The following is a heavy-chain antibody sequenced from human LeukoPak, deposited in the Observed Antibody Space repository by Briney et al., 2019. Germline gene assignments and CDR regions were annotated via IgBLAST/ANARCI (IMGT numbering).Heavy chain of an antibody. CDR1: GFTFSKNA. CDR2: ISGSGDIT. D-gene: IGHD3-10*01. Sequence: GGSLRLSCAASGFTFSKNAMSWVRQAPWKGLEWVSPISGSGDITHYADSVKGRFTISRDNSKNTLYLQMNSLRAEDTAVYYCAKDGASGYYGSGSYRVYFDYWGQGTLVTVSS. CDR3: AKDGASGYYGSGSYRVYFDY. J-gene: IGHJ4*02. V-gene: IGHV3-23*01.